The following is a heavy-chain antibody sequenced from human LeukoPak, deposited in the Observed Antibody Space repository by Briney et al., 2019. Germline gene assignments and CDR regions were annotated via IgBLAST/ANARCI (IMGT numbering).Heavy chain of an antibody. V-gene: IGHV1-69*01. D-gene: IGHD5-18*01. J-gene: IGHJ6*03. CDR1: GGTFGSYA. CDR3: VGDEDSAVVQGDDHYYYMDV. Sequence: SVKVSCKASGGTFGSYAINWVRQAPGQGLDWMGGFLPIFGTPNYAQKFQGRVTISADESTRTAYMELSSLRSEDTAVYYCVGDEDSAVVQGDDHYYYMDVWGKGTTVTVSS. CDR2: FLPIFGTP.